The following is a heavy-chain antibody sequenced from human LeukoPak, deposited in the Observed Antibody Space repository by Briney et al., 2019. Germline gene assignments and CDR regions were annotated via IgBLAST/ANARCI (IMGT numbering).Heavy chain of an antibody. J-gene: IGHJ4*02. D-gene: IGHD1-14*01. V-gene: IGHV3-23*01. Sequence: GGSLRLSCASSGLTFSRYVMGWVRQAPGKGLEWVSGIYGGGSGSTFYAESVKGRFTISRDNSKNTLYLQMNSLRDEDTAIYYCAKDFTPDGIWDIDYWGRGTLITVSS. CDR3: AKDFTPDGIWDIDY. CDR1: GLTFSRYV. CDR2: IYGGGSGST.